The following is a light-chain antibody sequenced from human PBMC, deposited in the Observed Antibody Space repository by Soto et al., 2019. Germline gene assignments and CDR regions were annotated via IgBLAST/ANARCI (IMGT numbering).Light chain of an antibody. V-gene: IGLV2-11*01. CDR3: CLYIGATTYV. CDR1: SSDVGGYNY. Sequence: QSALTQPRSVSGSPGQSVTISCTGASSDVGGYNYVSWYQQHPGKAPKLMISEGHRRPSGVPDRFSGSTSVNSASLTISGLQADDEADYYCCLYIGATTYVFGTGTQLTVL. CDR2: EGH. J-gene: IGLJ1*01.